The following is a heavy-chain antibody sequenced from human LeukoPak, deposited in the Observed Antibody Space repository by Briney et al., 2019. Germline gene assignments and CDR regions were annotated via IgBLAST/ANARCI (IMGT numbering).Heavy chain of an antibody. V-gene: IGHV4-39*07. J-gene: IGHJ3*02. Sequence: SETLSLTCTVSGGSISSSSYYWGWIRQPPGKGLEWIGEINHSGSTNYNPSLKSRVTISVDTSKNQFSLKLSSVTAADTAVYYCARYRSKGLLFMIAARPDAFDIWGQGTMVTVSS. CDR3: ARYRSKGLLFMIAARPDAFDI. CDR1: GGSISSSSYY. D-gene: IGHD6-6*01. CDR2: INHSGST.